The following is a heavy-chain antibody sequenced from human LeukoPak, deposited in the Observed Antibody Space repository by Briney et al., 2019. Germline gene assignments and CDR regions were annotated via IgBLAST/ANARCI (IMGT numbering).Heavy chain of an antibody. CDR3: ARARYGSGTVIDY. Sequence: SETLSLTCAVSGGSISSGGYSWSWIRQPPGKGLEWIGYIYHSGSTYYNPSLKSRVTISVDRSKNQFSLKLSSVTAADTAVYYCARARYGSGTVIDYWGQGTLVIVSS. J-gene: IGHJ4*02. D-gene: IGHD3-10*01. CDR1: GGSISSGGYS. V-gene: IGHV4-30-2*01. CDR2: IYHSGST.